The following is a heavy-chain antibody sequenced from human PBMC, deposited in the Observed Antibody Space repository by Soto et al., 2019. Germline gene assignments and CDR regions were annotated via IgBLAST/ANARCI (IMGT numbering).Heavy chain of an antibody. V-gene: IGHV3-23*01. D-gene: IGHD2-15*01. CDR1: EFTFSSFA. J-gene: IGHJ3*02. CDR2: ISGSGGST. Sequence: VSLTLACAASEFTFSSFAMSWIRQTPGKGLEWVSAISGSGGSTYYADSVKGRFTISRDNSKNTLYLQMNSLRAEDTAIYYCAKPGGSAPAAFDIWGQGTMVTVSS. CDR3: AKPGGSAPAAFDI.